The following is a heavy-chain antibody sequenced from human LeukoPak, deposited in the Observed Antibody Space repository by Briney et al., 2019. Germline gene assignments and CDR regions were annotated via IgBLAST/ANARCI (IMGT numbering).Heavy chain of an antibody. Sequence: SETLSLTCTVSGGSISSGDYYWSWIRQPPGKGLEWIGYIYYSGSTNYNPSLKSRVTISVDTSKNQFSLKLSSVTAADTAVYYCARVSSGWSLHPRPWLYYFDYWGQGTLVTVSS. CDR2: IYYSGST. CDR1: GGSISSGDYY. J-gene: IGHJ4*02. CDR3: ARVSSGWSLHPRPWLYYFDY. V-gene: IGHV4-61*08. D-gene: IGHD6-19*01.